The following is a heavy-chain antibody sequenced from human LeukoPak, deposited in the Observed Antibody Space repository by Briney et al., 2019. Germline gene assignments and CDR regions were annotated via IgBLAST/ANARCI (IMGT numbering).Heavy chain of an antibody. CDR3: ARSFCSGGSCQDY. D-gene: IGHD2-15*01. CDR2: ISAYNGNT. CDR1: VYTFTGYG. Sequence: ASVKVSCKASVYTFTGYGISWVRQAPGQGVGWMGWISAYNGNTNYAQKLQGRVTMTTDTSTSTAYMELRSLRSDDTAVYYCARSFCSGGSCQDYWGQGTLVTVSS. V-gene: IGHV1-18*01. J-gene: IGHJ4*02.